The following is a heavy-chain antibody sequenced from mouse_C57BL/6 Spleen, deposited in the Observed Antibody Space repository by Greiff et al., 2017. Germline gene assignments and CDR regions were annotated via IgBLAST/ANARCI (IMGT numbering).Heavy chain of an antibody. CDR2: IYPGDGAT. J-gene: IGHJ2*01. D-gene: IGHD1-1*01. CDR1: GYAFSSYW. Sequence: VKLQESGAELVKPGASVKISCKASGYAFSSYWMNWVKQRPGKGLEWIGQIYPGDGATNYNGKFKGKATLTADKSSSTAYMQLSSLTSEDSAVYFCARGYGSSSFDYWGQGTTLTVSS. V-gene: IGHV1-80*01. CDR3: ARGYGSSSFDY.